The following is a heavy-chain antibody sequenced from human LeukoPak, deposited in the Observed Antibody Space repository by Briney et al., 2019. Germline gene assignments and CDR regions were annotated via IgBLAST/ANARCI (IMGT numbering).Heavy chain of an antibody. CDR3: ARATYDFWSGYLSPHYFDY. CDR2: TYYSGST. Sequence: SETLSLTCTVSGGSISSSSYYWGWIRQPPGKGLEWIGSTYYSGSTYYNPSLKSRVTISVDTSKNQFSLKLSSVTAADTAVYYCARATYDFWSGYLSPHYFDYWGQGTLVTVSS. J-gene: IGHJ4*02. V-gene: IGHV4-39*01. D-gene: IGHD3-3*01. CDR1: GGSISSSSYY.